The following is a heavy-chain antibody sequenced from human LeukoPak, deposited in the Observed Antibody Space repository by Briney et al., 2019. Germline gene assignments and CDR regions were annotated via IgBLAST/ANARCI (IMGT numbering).Heavy chain of an antibody. CDR3: ARDRQQLVPWYSYYMDV. CDR1: GGSISSYY. D-gene: IGHD6-13*01. V-gene: IGHV4-4*07. J-gene: IGHJ6*03. CDR2: IYTSGST. Sequence: PSETLSLTCTVSGGSISSYYWSWIRQPAGKGLEWIGRIYTSGSTNYNPSLKSRVTMSVDTSKNQFSLKLSSVTAADTAVYYCARDRQQLVPWYSYYMDVWGKGTTVTVSS.